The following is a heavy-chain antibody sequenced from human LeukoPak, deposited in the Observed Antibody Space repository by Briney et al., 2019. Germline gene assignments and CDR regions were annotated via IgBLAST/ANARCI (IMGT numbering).Heavy chain of an antibody. CDR2: IYTSAST. J-gene: IGHJ6*03. Sequence: SETLSLTCTVSGGSISSYYWSWIRQPPGKGLEWIGYIYTSASTNYNPSLKSRVTISVDTSKNQFSLKLSSVTAADTAVYYCARGPHSSLRSDNKYYYYMDVWGKGTTVTVSS. D-gene: IGHD2-15*01. CDR3: ARGPHSSLRSDNKYYYYMDV. V-gene: IGHV4-4*09. CDR1: GGSISSYY.